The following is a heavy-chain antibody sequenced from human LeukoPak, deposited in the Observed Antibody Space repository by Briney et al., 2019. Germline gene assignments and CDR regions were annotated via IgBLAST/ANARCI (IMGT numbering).Heavy chain of an antibody. Sequence: GESLKISCKGSGNSFTTYWIAWVRQMPGKGLEWMGIIYPGDSDTRYSPSFQGQVTISADKSISTAYLQWSGLKASDTAMYHCARLRSSGHDFDYWGQGTLVTVSS. V-gene: IGHV5-51*01. CDR3: ARLRSSGHDFDY. CDR2: IYPGDSDT. CDR1: GNSFTTYW. D-gene: IGHD3-22*01. J-gene: IGHJ4*02.